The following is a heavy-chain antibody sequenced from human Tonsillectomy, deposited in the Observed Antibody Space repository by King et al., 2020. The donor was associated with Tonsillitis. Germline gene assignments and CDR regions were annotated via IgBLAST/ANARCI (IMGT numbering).Heavy chain of an antibody. CDR3: AKDRDFGEYFDL. CDR1: GFTFSSYA. J-gene: IGHJ2*01. V-gene: IGHV3-23*04. CDR2: ISGSGGGT. Sequence: VQLVESGGGLVQPGGSLRLSCAASGFTFSSYAMSWVRQAPGKGLEWVSAISGSGGGTYYADSVKGRFTISRDNSKKTLYLQMNSLRAEDTAVYYCAKDRDFGEYFDLWGRGTLVTVSS. D-gene: IGHD3-3*01.